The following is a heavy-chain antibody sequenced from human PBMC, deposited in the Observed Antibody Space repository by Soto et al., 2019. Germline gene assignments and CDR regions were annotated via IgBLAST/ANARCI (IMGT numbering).Heavy chain of an antibody. V-gene: IGHV4-39*01. J-gene: IGHJ4*02. CDR1: GGSISSSDYY. D-gene: IGHD6-6*01. CDR3: VTIIRARPVH. CDR2: NYYGGSS. Sequence: QLQLQESGPGLVKPSETLSLTCTVSGGSISSSDYYWGCIRQPPGKGLEWIGSNYYGGSSYYNPSLKSRATISLDTSKNQFSVKVNSVTAADTAVYYCVTIIRARPVHWGQGTLVTVSS.